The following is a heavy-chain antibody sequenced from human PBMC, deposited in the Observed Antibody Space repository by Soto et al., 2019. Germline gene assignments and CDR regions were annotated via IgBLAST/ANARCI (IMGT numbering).Heavy chain of an antibody. Sequence: QVQLVESGGGLVKPGGSLRLSCAASGFTFSDYYMSWIRQAPGKGLEWVSYISSSSSYTNYADSVKGRFTISRDNAKNSLYLQMNSLRAEATAVYYCARDNPCCGGDCSNWFDPWGQGTLVTVSS. D-gene: IGHD2-21*02. J-gene: IGHJ5*02. CDR3: ARDNPCCGGDCSNWFDP. V-gene: IGHV3-11*06. CDR1: GFTFSDYY. CDR2: ISSSSSYT.